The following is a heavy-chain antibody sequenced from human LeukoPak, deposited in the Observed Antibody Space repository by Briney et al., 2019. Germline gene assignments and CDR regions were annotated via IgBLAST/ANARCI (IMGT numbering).Heavy chain of an antibody. J-gene: IGHJ4*02. CDR3: ARGDYGDYVAPY. D-gene: IGHD4-17*01. CDR1: GYTFTGYY. Sequence: ASVKVSCKASGYTFTGYYMHWVRQAPGQGLEWMGWINPNSGGTNYAQKLQGRVTMTRDTSIGTAYMELSRLRSDDTAVYYCARGDYGDYVAPYWGQGTLVTVSS. CDR2: INPNSGGT. V-gene: IGHV1-2*02.